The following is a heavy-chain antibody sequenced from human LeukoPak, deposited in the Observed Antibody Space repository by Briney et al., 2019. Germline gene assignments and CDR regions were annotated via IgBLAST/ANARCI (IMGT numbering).Heavy chain of an antibody. V-gene: IGHV3-23*01. CDR3: ANGMGNFDY. CDR1: GFTFSSYA. D-gene: IGHD7-27*01. Sequence: GGSLRLSCAASGFTFSSYAMSWVRQAPGKGLEWVSAISGGSTYYADSVKGRFTISRDNSKNTLYLQMNSLRAEDTAVYYCANGMGNFDYWGQGTLVTVSS. CDR2: ISGGST. J-gene: IGHJ4*02.